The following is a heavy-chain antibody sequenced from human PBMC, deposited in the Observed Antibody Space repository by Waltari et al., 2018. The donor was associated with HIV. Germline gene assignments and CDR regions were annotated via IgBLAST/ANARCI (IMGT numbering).Heavy chain of an antibody. V-gene: IGHV3-11*01. CDR1: GFTFSDHY. D-gene: IGHD1-1*01. CDR3: AREMGTTNAFDI. J-gene: IGHJ3*02. CDR2: FSGSEYAK. Sequence: QVQLVESGGGLVKPGGSLRLSCAASGFTFSDHYMNWIRQAPGQGLEWVSVFSGSEYAKYYADSVSGRFSISRDNTKNSVYLQMNSLRAEDTAIYYCAREMGTTNAFDIWGQGTMVTVSS.